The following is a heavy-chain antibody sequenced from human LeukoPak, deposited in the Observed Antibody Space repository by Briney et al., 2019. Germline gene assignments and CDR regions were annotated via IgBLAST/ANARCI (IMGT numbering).Heavy chain of an antibody. CDR1: GGFISSNIYY. CDR3: AGRFWSSYYFPS. D-gene: IGHD3-3*01. J-gene: IGHJ4*02. V-gene: IGHV4-39*07. CDR2: AYDSGST. Sequence: SSETLSLTCTVSGGFISSNIYYWGWIRQPPGKGLEWIGSAYDSGSTYYNPSLKSRATISIDSSKNQFSLKLSSMTAADTAVYYCAGRFWSSYYFPSWGQGTLVTVSS.